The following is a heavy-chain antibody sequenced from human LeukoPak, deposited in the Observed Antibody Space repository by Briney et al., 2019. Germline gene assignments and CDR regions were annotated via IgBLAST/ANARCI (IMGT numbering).Heavy chain of an antibody. J-gene: IGHJ2*01. CDR2: IYYSGST. CDR3: ARRAPSAGYFDL. CDR1: GGSISSGSYY. V-gene: IGHV4-31*03. Sequence: SQPLSLTCTVSGGSISSGSYYWAWIRQHPGKGLEWIGYIYYSGSTYYNPSLKSRVTVSEDTSKNQFSLKLTSVTAADTAVYYCARRAPSAGYFDLWGRGTLVSVSS.